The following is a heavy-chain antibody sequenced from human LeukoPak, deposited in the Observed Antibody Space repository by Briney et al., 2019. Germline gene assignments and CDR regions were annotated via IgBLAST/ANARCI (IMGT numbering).Heavy chain of an antibody. J-gene: IGHJ4*02. V-gene: IGHV1-69*05. CDR3: ASRPTLGYSYDRWVFDY. CDR2: IIPIFGTA. Sequence: ASVKVSCKASGGSFSSYAISWVRQAPGQGLEWMGGIIPIFGTANYAQKFQGRVTITTDESTSTAYMELSSLRSEDTAVYYCASRPTLGYSYDRWVFDYWGQGTLVTVSS. CDR1: GGSFSSYA. D-gene: IGHD5-18*01.